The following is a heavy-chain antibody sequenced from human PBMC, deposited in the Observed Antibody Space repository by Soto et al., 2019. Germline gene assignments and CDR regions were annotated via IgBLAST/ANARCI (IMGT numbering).Heavy chain of an antibody. D-gene: IGHD3-10*01. CDR2: IYYSGST. CDR1: GGSISSYY. J-gene: IGHJ4*02. CDR3: ARDQPPAGY. V-gene: IGHV4-59*01. Sequence: SETLSLTCAVSGGSISSYYWSWIRQPPGKGLEWIGYIYYSGSTNYNPSLKSRVTISVDTSKNQFSLKLCSVTAADTAVYYCARDQPPAGYWGQGTLVTVSS.